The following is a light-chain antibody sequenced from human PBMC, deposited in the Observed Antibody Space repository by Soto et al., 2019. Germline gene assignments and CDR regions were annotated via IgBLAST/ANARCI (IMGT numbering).Light chain of an antibody. J-gene: IGKJ4*01. Sequence: EIVMTQSPATLSVSPGERATLSCRASQSVSSNLAWYQQKPGQAPRLLIYGASTRPTGIPARFSGSWSGTEFTLPICSLHSEDLAVYYCQQYNNWPLTFGGGTKVDIK. CDR2: GAS. CDR3: QQYNNWPLT. V-gene: IGKV3-15*01. CDR1: QSVSSN.